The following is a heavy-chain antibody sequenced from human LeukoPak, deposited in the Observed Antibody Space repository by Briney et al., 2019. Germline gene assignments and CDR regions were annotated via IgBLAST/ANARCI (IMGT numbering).Heavy chain of an antibody. CDR1: GFTFSSYA. Sequence: GGSLRLSCAASGFTFSSYAMSWVRQAPGKGLEWVSAISGSGGYTYYADSVKGRFTISRDNSKNTLYLQMNSLRAEDTAVYYCAKKIGGIAAAWDAFDIWGQGTMVTVSS. D-gene: IGHD6-13*01. CDR3: AKKIGGIAAAWDAFDI. J-gene: IGHJ3*02. CDR2: ISGSGGYT. V-gene: IGHV3-23*01.